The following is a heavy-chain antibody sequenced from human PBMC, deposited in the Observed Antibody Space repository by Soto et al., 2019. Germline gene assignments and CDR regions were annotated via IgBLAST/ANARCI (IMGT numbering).Heavy chain of an antibody. CDR2: IYYSGST. CDR1: GGSISSGDYY. J-gene: IGHJ5*02. V-gene: IGHV4-30-4*01. CDR3: ARGRDEWLFSQNWYDP. D-gene: IGHD3-3*01. Sequence: SETLSLTCTVSGGSISSGDYYWSWIRQPPGKGLEWIGYIYYSGSTYYNPSLKSRVTISVDTSKNQFSLKLSSVTAAGTAVYYCARGRDEWLFSQNWYDPSGQGPLVTVYS.